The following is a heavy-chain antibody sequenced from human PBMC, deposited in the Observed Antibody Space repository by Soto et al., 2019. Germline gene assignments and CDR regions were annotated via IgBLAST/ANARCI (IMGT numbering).Heavy chain of an antibody. V-gene: IGHV1-18*01. Sequence: QVQLVQSGAEVKKPGDSVKVSCKASDYTFTSFGITWVRQAPGQGLEWMGWISVNNGNTNYAQKFQGRVTMTTEKSTNTAYMELWTLRSDDTAAYYCARAFSYGSYWYFDLWGRGTLVTVSS. CDR2: ISVNNGNT. CDR3: ARAFSYGSYWYFDL. D-gene: IGHD5-18*01. J-gene: IGHJ2*01. CDR1: DYTFTSFG.